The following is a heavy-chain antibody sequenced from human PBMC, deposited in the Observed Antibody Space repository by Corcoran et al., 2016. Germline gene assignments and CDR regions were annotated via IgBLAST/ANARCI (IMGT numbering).Heavy chain of an antibody. CDR3: ARDPDRRGYRRDDAFDI. CDR1: GGSISSTTDY. D-gene: IGHD3-22*01. Sequence: QLQLQESGPGLLKPSETLSLTCTVSGGSISSTTDYWGWIRQPPGKGLEWIGSIYYTGGSTYYNPSLKSRVTISVDTSKNQFSLKLTSVPAADTAVYYCARDPDRRGYRRDDAFDIWGQGTMVTVSS. J-gene: IGHJ3*02. V-gene: IGHV4-39*07. CDR2: IYYTGGST.